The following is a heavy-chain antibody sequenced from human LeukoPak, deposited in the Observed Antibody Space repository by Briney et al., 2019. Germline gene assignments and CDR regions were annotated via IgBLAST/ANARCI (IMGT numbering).Heavy chain of an antibody. CDR2: IIPIFGTA. J-gene: IGHJ6*03. CDR3: ASTGRNWNYYYYYMDV. V-gene: IGHV1-69*05. CDR1: GGTFSSYA. Sequence: SVKVSCKAPGGTFSSYAISWVRQAPGQGLEWMGGIIPIFGTANYAQKFQGRVTITTDESTSTAYMELSSLRSEDTAVYYCASTGRNWNYYYYYMDVWGKGTTVTVSS. D-gene: IGHD1-1*01.